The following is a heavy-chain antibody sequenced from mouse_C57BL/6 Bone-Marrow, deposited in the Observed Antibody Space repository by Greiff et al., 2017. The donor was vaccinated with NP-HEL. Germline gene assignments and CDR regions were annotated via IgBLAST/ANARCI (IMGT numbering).Heavy chain of an antibody. CDR2: IYPRSGNT. CDR1: GYTFTSYG. V-gene: IGHV1-81*01. J-gene: IGHJ1*03. Sequence: VQLQQSGAELARPGASVKLSCKASGYTFTSYGIRWVKQRPGQGLEWIGEIYPRSGNTYYNEKFKGKATLTADKSSSTAYMELRSLTSEDSAVYFCANTYYRYLDVWGTGTTVTVSA. CDR3: ANTYYRYLDV. D-gene: IGHD5-1*01.